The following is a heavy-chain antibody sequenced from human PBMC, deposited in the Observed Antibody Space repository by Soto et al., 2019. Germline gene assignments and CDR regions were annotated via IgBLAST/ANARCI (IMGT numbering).Heavy chain of an antibody. V-gene: IGHV3-21*01. CDR3: ARVRMYYSSSQAAYYLDF. Sequence: PRGALRLSCAASGFTFSNYGKNWVRQFTGEGVEWVSSISSSGTYIYYADSLKGRFTISRDNTKNSVDLQMNSLRAEDTAVYYCARVRMYYSSSQAAYYLDFWGQGALVTVSS. CDR1: GFTFSNYG. D-gene: IGHD6-13*01. CDR2: ISSSGTYI. J-gene: IGHJ4*02.